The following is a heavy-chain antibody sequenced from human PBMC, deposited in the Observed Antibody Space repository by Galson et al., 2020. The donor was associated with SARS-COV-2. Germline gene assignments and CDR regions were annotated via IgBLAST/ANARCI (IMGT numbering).Heavy chain of an antibody. CDR2: ISPSNGDT. CDR1: GYTFTSYD. CDR3: ARGVIPATGSKTFDM. D-gene: IGHD6-13*01. J-gene: IGHJ3*02. V-gene: IGHV1-18*01. Sequence: ASVKVSCKASGYTFTSYDINWVRQAPGQGLECVGWISPSNGDTNSAQKLQDRVTMTTDTSTTTAYMELRSLISDDTAVYYCARGVIPATGSKTFDMWGQGTMISVSS.